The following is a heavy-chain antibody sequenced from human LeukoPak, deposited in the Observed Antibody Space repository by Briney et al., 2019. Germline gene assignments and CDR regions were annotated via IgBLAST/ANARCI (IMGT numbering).Heavy chain of an antibody. Sequence: GGSLRLSCAASGFTFSSYSMNWVRQAPGKGLEWVSSISSSSSYIYYADSVKGRFTISRDNAKNSLYLQMNSLRAKDTAVYYCAREAAWGAFDIWGQGTMVTVSS. CDR1: GFTFSSYS. J-gene: IGHJ3*02. CDR3: AREAAWGAFDI. D-gene: IGHD3-16*01. V-gene: IGHV3-21*01. CDR2: ISSSSSYI.